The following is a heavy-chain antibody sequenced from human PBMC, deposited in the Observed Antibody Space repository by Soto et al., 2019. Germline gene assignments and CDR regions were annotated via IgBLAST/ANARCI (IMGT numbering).Heavy chain of an antibody. J-gene: IGHJ6*03. CDR2: IVVGSGNT. CDR3: ARHYGYYSHYMDV. Sequence: GASVKVSCKASGFTFTSSAVQWVRQARGQRLEWIGWIVVGSGNTNYAQKFQERVTITRDMSTSTAYMELSSVTAADTAVYYCARHYGYYSHYMDVWTKGTTVTVSS. D-gene: IGHD3-16*01. CDR1: GFTFTSSA. V-gene: IGHV1-58*01.